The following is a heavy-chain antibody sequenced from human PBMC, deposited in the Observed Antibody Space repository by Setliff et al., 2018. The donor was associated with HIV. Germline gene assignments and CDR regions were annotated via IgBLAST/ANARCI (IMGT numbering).Heavy chain of an antibody. D-gene: IGHD6-19*01. J-gene: IGHJ4*02. Sequence: SETLSLTCTVSGCSISSSSYYWGWIRQPPGKGLECIGSIYYSGSTYYNPSLKSRVTISVDTSKNQFSLKMSSVTAADTAVYYCARQGGSGWSFDYWGQGTLVTVSS. CDR1: GCSISSSSYY. V-gene: IGHV4-39*01. CDR3: ARQGGSGWSFDY. CDR2: IYYSGST.